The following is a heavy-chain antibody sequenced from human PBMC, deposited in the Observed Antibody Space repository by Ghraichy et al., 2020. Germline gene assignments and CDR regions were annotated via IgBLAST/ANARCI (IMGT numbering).Heavy chain of an antibody. CDR1: GFTFSSYA. Sequence: GESLNISCAASGFTFSSYAMSWVRQAPGKGLEWVSAISGSGGSTYYADSVKGRFTISRDNSKNTLYLQMNSLRAEDTAVYYCAKTGYSSSWYDQNYFDYWGQGTLVTVSS. J-gene: IGHJ4*02. CDR3: AKTGYSSSWYDQNYFDY. V-gene: IGHV3-23*01. CDR2: ISGSGGST. D-gene: IGHD6-13*01.